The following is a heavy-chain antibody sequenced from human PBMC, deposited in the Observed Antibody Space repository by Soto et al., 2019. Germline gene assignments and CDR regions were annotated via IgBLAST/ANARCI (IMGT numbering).Heavy chain of an antibody. Sequence: GGALRLCSAASGVTFSSYSMNWVRQAPGKGLEGGSYISSSSSTIYYADSVKGRFTISRDNAKNSLYPQMNSLRDEDTAVYYCAISAGKGDYWGQGTLVTVSS. CDR3: AISAGKGDY. J-gene: IGHJ4*02. CDR2: ISSSSSTI. V-gene: IGHV3-48*02. CDR1: GVTFSSYS.